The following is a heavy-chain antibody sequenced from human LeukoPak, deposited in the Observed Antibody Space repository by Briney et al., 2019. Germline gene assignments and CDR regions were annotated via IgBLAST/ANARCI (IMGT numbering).Heavy chain of an antibody. Sequence: GGSLRLSCAASGFTFSNYAMHWVRQAPGKGLEWVAIISYDGSNKYYADSVKGRFTISRDNSKNTLYLQMNSLRAEDTAVYYCAKDPIFGVVIQAFDYWGQGTLVTVSS. V-gene: IGHV3-30-3*01. J-gene: IGHJ4*02. CDR2: ISYDGSNK. D-gene: IGHD3-3*01. CDR1: GFTFSNYA. CDR3: AKDPIFGVVIQAFDY.